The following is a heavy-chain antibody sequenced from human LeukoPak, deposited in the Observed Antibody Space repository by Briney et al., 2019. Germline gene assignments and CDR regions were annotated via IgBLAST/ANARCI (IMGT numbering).Heavy chain of an antibody. J-gene: IGHJ6*02. D-gene: IGHD2-2*01. V-gene: IGHV3-23*01. CDR2: ISDSGGST. CDR1: GFTFSSYA. Sequence: GGSLRLSCAASGFTFSSYAMSWVRQAPGKGLEWVSAISDSGGSTYYADSVKGRFTISRDNSKNTLYLQMNSLRAEDTAVYYCAKDLVYCSSTSCQRSYYYYYGMDVWGQGTTVTVSS. CDR3: AKDLVYCSSTSCQRSYYYYYGMDV.